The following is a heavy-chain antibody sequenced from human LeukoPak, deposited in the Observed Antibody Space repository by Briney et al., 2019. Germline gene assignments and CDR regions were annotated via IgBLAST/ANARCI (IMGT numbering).Heavy chain of an antibody. V-gene: IGHV4-34*01. CDR1: GGSFSGYY. CDR3: ARQGPYYYDSSGYSDDAFDI. Sequence: PSETLSLTCAVYGGSFSGYYWSWIRQPPGKGLEWIGEINHSGSTNYNPSLKSRVTISVDTSKNQFSLKLSSVTAADTAVYYCARQGPYYYDSSGYSDDAFDIWGQGTMVTVSS. J-gene: IGHJ3*02. D-gene: IGHD3-22*01. CDR2: INHSGST.